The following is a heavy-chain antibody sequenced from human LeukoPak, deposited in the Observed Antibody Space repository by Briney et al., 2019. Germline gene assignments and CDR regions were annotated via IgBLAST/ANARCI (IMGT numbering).Heavy chain of an antibody. V-gene: IGHV4-39*07. Sequence: PSETLSLTCTVSGDSISSSSYYWGWIRQPPGKGLEWIGSVYYSGSTYYNPSLKSRVTISVDTSKNQFSLKLSSVTAADTAVYYCARDTAAAGTRGHFRHWGQGTLVTVSS. D-gene: IGHD6-13*01. CDR2: VYYSGST. J-gene: IGHJ1*01. CDR3: ARDTAAAGTRGHFRH. CDR1: GDSISSSSYY.